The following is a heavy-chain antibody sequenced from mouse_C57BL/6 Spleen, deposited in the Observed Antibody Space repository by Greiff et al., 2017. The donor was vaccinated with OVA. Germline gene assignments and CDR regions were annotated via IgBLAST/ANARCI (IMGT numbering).Heavy chain of an antibody. CDR3: TRRELGDYAMDY. D-gene: IGHD1-3*01. Sequence: QVQLQQSGAELVRPGASVTLSCKASGYTFTDYEMHWVKQTPVHGLEWIGAIDPETGGTAYNQKFKGKAILTADKSSSTAYMELRSLTSEDSAVYYCTRRELGDYAMDYWGQGTSVTVSS. CDR1: GYTFTDYE. J-gene: IGHJ4*01. V-gene: IGHV1-15*01. CDR2: IDPETGGT.